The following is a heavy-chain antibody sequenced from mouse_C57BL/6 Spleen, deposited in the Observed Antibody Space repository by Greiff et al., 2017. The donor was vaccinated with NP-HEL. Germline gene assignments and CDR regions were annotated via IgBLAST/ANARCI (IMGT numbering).Heavy chain of an antibody. V-gene: IGHV2-3*01. CDR3: AKHDYEDAMDY. D-gene: IGHD2-4*01. J-gene: IGHJ4*01. CDR1: GFSLTSYG. CDR2: IWGDGST. Sequence: QVQLQQSGPGLVAPSQSLSITCTVSGFSLTSYGVSWVRQPPGKGLEWLGVIWGDGSTNYHSALISRLSISKDNSKSQVFVKLNRLQTEDTATYYCAKHDYEDAMDYWGQGTSVTVSS.